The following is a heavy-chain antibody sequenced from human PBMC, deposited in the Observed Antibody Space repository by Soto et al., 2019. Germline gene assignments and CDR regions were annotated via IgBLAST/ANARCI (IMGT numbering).Heavy chain of an antibody. CDR1: GFTSSSYS. CDR2: ISSSSSYI. Sequence: GGSLRLSCAASGFTSSSYSMNWVRQAPGKGLEWVSSISSSSSYIYYADSVKGRSTISRDNAKNSLYLQMNSLRAEDTAVYYCARDGPDSSGYYRLLDYWGQGTLVTVSS. CDR3: ARDGPDSSGYYRLLDY. D-gene: IGHD3-22*01. J-gene: IGHJ4*02. V-gene: IGHV3-21*01.